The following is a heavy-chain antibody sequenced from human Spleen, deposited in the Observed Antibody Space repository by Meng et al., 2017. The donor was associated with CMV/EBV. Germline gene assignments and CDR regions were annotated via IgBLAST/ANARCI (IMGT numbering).Heavy chain of an antibody. CDR3: ARAYYYDSSGYYPVDY. Sequence: QGQLVQAGGEVEKPGSWVKVSCKASGGTFSSYAISWVRQAPGQGLEWMGGIIPIFGTANYAQKFQGRVTITADESTSTAYMELSSLRSEDTAVYYCARAYYYDSSGYYPVDYWGQGTLVTSPQ. CDR2: IIPIFGTA. V-gene: IGHV1-69*12. CDR1: GGTFSSYA. J-gene: IGHJ4*02. D-gene: IGHD3-22*01.